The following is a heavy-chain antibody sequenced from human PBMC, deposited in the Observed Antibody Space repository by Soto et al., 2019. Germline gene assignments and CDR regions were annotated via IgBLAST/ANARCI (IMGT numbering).Heavy chain of an antibody. CDR3: ARETSQNVSSHYGMDV. J-gene: IGHJ6*02. V-gene: IGHV4-34*01. Sequence: SETLSLTCAIYGGSFSGFYWSWIRQPPGKGLEWIGEINDSGTTNYNPSLKSRVTISADTSKTHFSLRLTSVTAADTAVYYCARETSQNVSSHYGMDVWGQGTTVTVSS. CDR2: INDSGTT. CDR1: GGSFSGFY.